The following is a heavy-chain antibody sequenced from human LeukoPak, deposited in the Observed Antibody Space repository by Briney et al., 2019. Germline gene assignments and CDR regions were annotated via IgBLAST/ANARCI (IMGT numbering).Heavy chain of an antibody. CDR1: GFTFGSYA. J-gene: IGHJ3*02. CDR2: ITDSGGDT. Sequence: PGGSLRLSCAASGFTFGSYAMSWVRQAPGKGLEWVSAITDSGGDTYYADSVKGRFTISRDNSKNTLYLQMNSLRAEDTAVYYCAKYKLYSDAAPDAFDIWGQGTMVTVSS. D-gene: IGHD2-8*01. CDR3: AKYKLYSDAAPDAFDI. V-gene: IGHV3-23*01.